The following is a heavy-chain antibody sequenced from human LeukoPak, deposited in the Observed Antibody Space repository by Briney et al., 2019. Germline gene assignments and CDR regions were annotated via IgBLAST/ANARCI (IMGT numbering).Heavy chain of an antibody. Sequence: PSETLSLTCAVSGGSISSGGYSWSWIRQPPGKGLEWIGYIYYSGSTYYNPSLQSRVTISVDTSKNQFSLKLNSVTAADTAVYYCASFYCSGGSCYQYFSYYFMDVWGKGTTVTISS. CDR3: ASFYCSGGSCYQYFSYYFMDV. V-gene: IGHV4-30-2*03. D-gene: IGHD2-15*01. CDR2: IYYSGST. CDR1: GGSISSGGYS. J-gene: IGHJ6*03.